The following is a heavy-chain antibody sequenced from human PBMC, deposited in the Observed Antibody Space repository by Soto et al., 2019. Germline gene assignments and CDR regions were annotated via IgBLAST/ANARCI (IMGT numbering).Heavy chain of an antibody. J-gene: IGHJ4*02. CDR3: AKGGPDGFCSGGRCYFDY. CDR1: GFTFDNYA. CDR2: ISWNSNII. D-gene: IGHD2-15*01. Sequence: EVQLVESGGGLVQPGRSLRLSCAASGFTFDNYAMHWVRRVPGKGLEWFSSISWNSNIIGYADSVKGRITISRDNAKNSLYLQMNSLRPEDTALYYCAKGGPDGFCSGGRCYFDYWGQGTLVTVSS. V-gene: IGHV3-9*01.